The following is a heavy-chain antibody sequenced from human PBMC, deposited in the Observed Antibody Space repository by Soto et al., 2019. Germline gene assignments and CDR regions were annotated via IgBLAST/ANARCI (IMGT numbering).Heavy chain of an antibody. D-gene: IGHD3-3*01. CDR3: ARDPHEFLRSYWFDP. J-gene: IGHJ5*02. CDR1: GYTFNTYG. CDR2: ISAYDGKT. Sequence: QVQLLQSGAEVKEPGASVKVACKTSGYTFNTYGINWVRQAPGQGLEVMGWISAYDGKTTYAEKFQGRVTMTTDTSTSTAYMELRSLRSDDTAIYYCARDPHEFLRSYWFDPWGQGTPVTVSS. V-gene: IGHV1-18*01.